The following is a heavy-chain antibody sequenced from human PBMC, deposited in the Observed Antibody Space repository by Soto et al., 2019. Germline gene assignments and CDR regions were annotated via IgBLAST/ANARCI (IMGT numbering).Heavy chain of an antibody. D-gene: IGHD1-26*01. Sequence: SETLSLTCTVSGGSISSYYWSWIRQPPGKGLEWIGYIYYSGSTNYNPSLKSRVTISVDTSKNQFSLKLSSVTAADTAVYYCARVTSDYSGSYYLDYWGQGTLVTVSS. V-gene: IGHV4-59*01. CDR3: ARVTSDYSGSYYLDY. CDR1: GGSISSYY. J-gene: IGHJ4*02. CDR2: IYYSGST.